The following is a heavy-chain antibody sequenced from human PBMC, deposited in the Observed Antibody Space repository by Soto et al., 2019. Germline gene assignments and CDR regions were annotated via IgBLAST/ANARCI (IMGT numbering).Heavy chain of an antibody. CDR3: ARDLYYDNTGDAFDI. D-gene: IGHD3-22*01. CDR1: GFTFSDYA. Sequence: PGGSLRLSCAASGFTFSDYAMHWVRQAPGEGLVWVAVVSHDGRNTHYADSVKGRFTISRDSSKNTVSLEMTSLRADDTAVYYCARDLYYDNTGDAFDIWGQGTMVTVSS. CDR2: VSHDGRNT. J-gene: IGHJ3*02. V-gene: IGHV3-30*03.